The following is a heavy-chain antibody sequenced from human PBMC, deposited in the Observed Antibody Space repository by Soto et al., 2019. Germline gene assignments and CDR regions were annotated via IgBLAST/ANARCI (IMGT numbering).Heavy chain of an antibody. V-gene: IGHV4-59*01. Sequence: QVQLQESGPGLVKPSDTLSLTCTVSGASITTYYWCWIRQPPGKGLEWIGYISYSGSTDYNPSLKSRVTISFDASKNQISLQVRSATAADAAVYYCARDLKEYCSDGKCNWFDPWGQGTLVTVSS. CDR1: GASITTYY. CDR3: ARDLKEYCSDGKCNWFDP. D-gene: IGHD2-15*01. CDR2: ISYSGST. J-gene: IGHJ5*02.